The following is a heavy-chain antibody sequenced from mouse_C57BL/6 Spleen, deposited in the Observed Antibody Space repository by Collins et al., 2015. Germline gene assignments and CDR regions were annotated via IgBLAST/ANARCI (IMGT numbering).Heavy chain of an antibody. CDR1: GFTFSDAW. V-gene: IGHV6-6*01. J-gene: IGHJ2*01. CDR2: IRNKANNHAT. D-gene: IGHD4-1*01. CDR3: TRNWLDY. Sequence: EVKLEESGGGLVQPGGSMKLSYAASGFTFSDAWMDWVRQSPEKGLEWVAEIRNKANNHATNYAESVKGRFTISRDDSKSSVYLQMNSLRTEDSGIYYCTRNWLDYWGQGTTLTVSS.